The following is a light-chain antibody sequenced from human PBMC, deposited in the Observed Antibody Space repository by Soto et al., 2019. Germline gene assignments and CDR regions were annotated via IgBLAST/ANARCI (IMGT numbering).Light chain of an antibody. V-gene: IGKV3-20*01. CDR1: QSVSSSY. CDR2: GAS. CDR3: QQHGSSPWT. Sequence: EVVLTQSPDTLPLSPGETATLSCRSSQSVSSSYLAWYQQQPGQAPRLLIYGASSRATGIPDRFSGSWSGTDFTLAISRLEPEDVAVYYCQQHGSSPWTLVQGTKVDIK. J-gene: IGKJ1*01.